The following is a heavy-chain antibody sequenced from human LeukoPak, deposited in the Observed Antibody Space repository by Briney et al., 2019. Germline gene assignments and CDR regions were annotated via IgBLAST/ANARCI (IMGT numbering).Heavy chain of an antibody. CDR1: GGSFSGYY. CDR3: ARTMVRGRRFDY. J-gene: IGHJ4*02. D-gene: IGHD3-10*01. V-gene: IGHV4-34*01. Sequence: PSETLSLTCAVYGGSFSGYYWSWIRQPPGKGLEWIGEINHSGSTNYNPSLKSRVTISVDTSKNQFSLKLSSVTAADTAVYYCARTMVRGRRFDYWGQGTLVTVSS. CDR2: INHSGST.